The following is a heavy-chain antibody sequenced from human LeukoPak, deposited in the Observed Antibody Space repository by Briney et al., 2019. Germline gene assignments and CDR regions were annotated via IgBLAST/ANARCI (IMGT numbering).Heavy chain of an antibody. V-gene: IGHV1-2*02. J-gene: IGHJ5*02. Sequence: ASVKVSCKASGYTFTGYYIHWVRQAPGQGLEWMGWINPDSGGTNYAQKFQGRVTMTRDTSISTAYMELSRLRSDDTAIYYCARGAILRYFDWLLGANWFDPWGQGTLVAVSS. CDR1: GYTFTGYY. D-gene: IGHD3-9*01. CDR3: ARGAILRYFDWLLGANWFDP. CDR2: INPDSGGT.